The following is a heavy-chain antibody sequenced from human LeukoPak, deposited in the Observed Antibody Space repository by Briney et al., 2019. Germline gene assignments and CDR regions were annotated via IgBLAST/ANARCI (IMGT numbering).Heavy chain of an antibody. J-gene: IGHJ4*02. CDR2: ISSSSSYI. V-gene: IGHV3-21*01. D-gene: IGHD3-22*01. CDR3: ARDRSGYYYDSSGYSVDY. CDR1: GFTFSSYS. Sequence: GGSLRLSCAASGFTFSSYSMNWVRQAPGKGLEWVSSISSSSSYIYYADSVKGRFTISRDNAKNSLYLQMNSLRAEDTAVYYCARDRSGYYYDSSGYSVDYWGQGTLVTVSS.